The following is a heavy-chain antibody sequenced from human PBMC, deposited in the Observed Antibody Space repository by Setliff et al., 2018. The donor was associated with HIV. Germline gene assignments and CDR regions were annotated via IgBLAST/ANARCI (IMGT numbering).Heavy chain of an antibody. J-gene: IGHJ4*02. CDR2: ITGSGDTI. D-gene: IGHD6-19*01. CDR3: AREATPRHSSGWVYFDY. Sequence: PGGSVRLSCAASGFTFSNYEMSWVRQAPGKGPEWVSYITGSGDTIYYADSVKGRFTMSRDNAKDSVYLQMNTLRVEDTAVYYCAREATPRHSSGWVYFDYWGQGMMVTVSS. CDR1: GFTFSNYE. V-gene: IGHV3-48*03.